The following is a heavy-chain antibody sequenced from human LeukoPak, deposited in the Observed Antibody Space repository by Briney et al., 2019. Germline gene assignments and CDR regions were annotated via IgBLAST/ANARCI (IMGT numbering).Heavy chain of an antibody. D-gene: IGHD6-19*01. V-gene: IGHV4-4*07. CDR2: IYTSGGT. J-gene: IGHJ4*02. Sequence: PSETLSLTCTVSGGSISSYYWSWIRQPAGKGLEWIGRIYTSGGTNYNPSLKSRVTMSVDTSKNQFSLKLSSVTAADTAVYYCARDLDGSGWCNFDYWGQGTLVTVSS. CDR3: ARDLDGSGWCNFDY. CDR1: GGSISSYY.